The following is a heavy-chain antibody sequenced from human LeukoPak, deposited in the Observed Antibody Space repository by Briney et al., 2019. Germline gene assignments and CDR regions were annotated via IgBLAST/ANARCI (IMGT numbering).Heavy chain of an antibody. CDR3: ARDMDSSGQGVDP. CDR2: INPNSGGT. J-gene: IGHJ5*02. Sequence: APVKVSCKASGYTFTGYYMHWVRQAPGQGLEWMGWINPNSGGTNYAQKFQGRVTMTRDTSISTAYMELSRLRSDDTAVYYCARDMDSSGQGVDPWGQGTLVTVSS. V-gene: IGHV1-2*02. CDR1: GYTFTGYY. D-gene: IGHD3-22*01.